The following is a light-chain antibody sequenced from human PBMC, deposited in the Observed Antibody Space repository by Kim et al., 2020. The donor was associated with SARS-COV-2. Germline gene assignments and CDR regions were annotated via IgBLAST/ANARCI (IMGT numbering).Light chain of an antibody. J-gene: IGKJ4*01. CDR3: HQRSNALT. Sequence: EIVLTQSPATLSLSPGETATLSCRASQSVSRYLAWYQQKPGQAPRLLIYDASDRATGIPARFSGSGSGTDFTVTISSLEPEDFAVYYCHQRSNALTFGGGTKVDIK. CDR2: DAS. CDR1: QSVSRY. V-gene: IGKV3-11*01.